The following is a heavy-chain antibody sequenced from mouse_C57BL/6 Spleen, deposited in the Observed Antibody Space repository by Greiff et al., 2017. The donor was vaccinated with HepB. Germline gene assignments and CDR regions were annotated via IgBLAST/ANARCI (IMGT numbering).Heavy chain of an antibody. CDR1: GYTFTSYW. CDR2: IDPNSGGT. D-gene: IGHD3-1*01. J-gene: IGHJ4*01. Sequence: VQLQQPGAELVKPGASVKLSCKASGYTFTSYWMHWVKQRPGRGLEWIGRIDPNSGGTKYNEKFKSKATMTVDKPSRTAYMQLSSLTSQESAVYSCANSDTGMDYWGQGTSLTVSS. CDR3: ANSDTGMDY. V-gene: IGHV1-72*01.